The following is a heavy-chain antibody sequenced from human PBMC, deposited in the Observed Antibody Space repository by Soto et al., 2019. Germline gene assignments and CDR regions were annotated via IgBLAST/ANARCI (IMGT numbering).Heavy chain of an antibody. CDR3: ARFSRSSGWLYYYYGMDV. V-gene: IGHV4-34*01. Sequence: SSETLSLTCAVYGGSFSGYYWSSIRQPPGKGLEWIGEINHSGSTNYNPSLKSRVTISVDTSKNQFSLKLSSVTAADTAVYYCARFSRSSGWLYYYYGMDVWGQVTTVTVSS. J-gene: IGHJ6*02. CDR2: INHSGST. D-gene: IGHD6-19*01. CDR1: GGSFSGYY.